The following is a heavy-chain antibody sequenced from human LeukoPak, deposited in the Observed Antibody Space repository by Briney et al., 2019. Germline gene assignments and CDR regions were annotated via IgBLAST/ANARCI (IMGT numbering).Heavy chain of an antibody. CDR3: AREVILGYYYMDV. Sequence: PSETLSLTCVVYGGSFSRSFWSWIRQPPGKGLEWIGEINHSGSTNYNPSLKSRVTISVDPSKSQFSLNLSSVTAADTAVYYCAREVILGYYYMDVWGKGTTVTVSS. CDR2: INHSGST. J-gene: IGHJ6*03. V-gene: IGHV4-34*01. D-gene: IGHD3-10*01. CDR1: GGSFSRSF.